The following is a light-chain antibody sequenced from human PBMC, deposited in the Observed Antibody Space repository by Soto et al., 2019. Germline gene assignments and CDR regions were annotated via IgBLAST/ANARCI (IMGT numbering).Light chain of an antibody. J-gene: IGKJ1*01. V-gene: IGKV1-5*01. CDR2: DAS. Sequence: DIQMTQSPSTLSASVGDRVTITCRASQNINIWLAWYQQKPGKAPKLLIFDASSLERGVPSRFSGSGSGTEFTLTISSLQPDDFATYACRQYNSYSWTFGQGPKVEIK. CDR3: RQYNSYSWT. CDR1: QNINIW.